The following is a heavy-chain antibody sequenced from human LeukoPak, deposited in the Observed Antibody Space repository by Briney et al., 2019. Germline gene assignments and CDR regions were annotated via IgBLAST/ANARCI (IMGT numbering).Heavy chain of an antibody. J-gene: IGHJ6*03. V-gene: IGHV1-2*02. CDR2: INPNSGGT. CDR3: AGCSTSCYYYYYMDV. Sequence: GASVKVSCKASGYTFTGYYMHWVRQAPGQGLEWMGWINPNSGGTNYAQKFQGRVTMTRDTSISTAYMELSRLRSDDTAVYYCAGCSTSCYYYYYMDVWGKGTTVTVSS. D-gene: IGHD2-2*01. CDR1: GYTFTGYY.